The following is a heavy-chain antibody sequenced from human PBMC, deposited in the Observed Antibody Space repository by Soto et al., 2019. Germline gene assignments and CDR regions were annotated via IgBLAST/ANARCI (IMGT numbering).Heavy chain of an antibody. Sequence: GASVKVSCKASGYTFTGYYMHWVRQAPGQGLEWMGWINPNSGGTNYAQKFQGWVTMTRDTSISTAYMELSRLRSDDTAVYYCARSCSSTSCPFGNYYYYMDVWGKGTTVTSP. D-gene: IGHD2-2*01. CDR3: ARSCSSTSCPFGNYYYYMDV. CDR2: INPNSGGT. CDR1: GYTFTGYY. J-gene: IGHJ6*03. V-gene: IGHV1-2*04.